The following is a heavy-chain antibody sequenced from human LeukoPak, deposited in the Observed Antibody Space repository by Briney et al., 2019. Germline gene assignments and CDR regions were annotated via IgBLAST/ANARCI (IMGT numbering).Heavy chain of an antibody. CDR3: ARGPVAGFYYFDY. V-gene: IGHV1-2*02. J-gene: IGHJ4*02. CDR1: GYTFTGYY. D-gene: IGHD6-19*01. Sequence: EASVKVSCKASGYTFTGYYMHWVRQAPGQGLEWMGWINPNSGGTNYAQKFQGRVTMTRDTSISTAYMELSRLRSDDTAVYYCARGPVAGFYYFDYWGQGTLVTVSS. CDR2: INPNSGGT.